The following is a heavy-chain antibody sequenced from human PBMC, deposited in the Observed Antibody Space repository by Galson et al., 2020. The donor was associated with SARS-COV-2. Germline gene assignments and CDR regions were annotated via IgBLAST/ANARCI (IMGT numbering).Heavy chain of an antibody. CDR3: ARVGRAAAAGTYYYYYGMDV. CDR1: GYTFTGYY. D-gene: IGHD6-13*01. Sequence: ASVKVSCKASGYTFTGYYMHWVRQAPGQGLEWMGWINPNSGGTNYAQKFQGRVTMTRDMSISTAYMELSRLRSDDTAVYYCARVGRAAAAGTYYYYYGMDVWGQGTTVTVSS. V-gene: IGHV1-2*02. J-gene: IGHJ6*02. CDR2: INPNSGGT.